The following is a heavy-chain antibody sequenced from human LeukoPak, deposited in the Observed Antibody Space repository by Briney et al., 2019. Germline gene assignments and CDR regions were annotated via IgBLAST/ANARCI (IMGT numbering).Heavy chain of an antibody. J-gene: IGHJ5*02. CDR3: ARSSLLWFGELSWYNWFDP. CDR2: IDHSGST. Sequence: SETLSLTCAFYGGSFSGYYLSLIRPPPGNGLALIGVIDHSGSTNYNPSLKSRVTISVDTSKNQFSLKLSSVTAADTAVYYCARSSLLWFGELSWYNWFDPWGQGTLVTVSS. D-gene: IGHD3-10*01. V-gene: IGHV4-34*01. CDR1: GGSFSGYY.